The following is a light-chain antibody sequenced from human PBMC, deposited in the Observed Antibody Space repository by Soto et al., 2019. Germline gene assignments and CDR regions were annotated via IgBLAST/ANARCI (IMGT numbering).Light chain of an antibody. CDR1: QSVSSY. V-gene: IGKV3-11*01. CDR2: DAS. Sequence: EIVLTQSPATLSLSPGERATLSCRASQSVSSYLAWYQQKPGQAPRLLIYDASNRATGIPARFSGSGSGTDFTLTIASLEPDDFAFYYCPQRVSWPLTFGHGTQVEIK. J-gene: IGKJ1*01. CDR3: PQRVSWPLT.